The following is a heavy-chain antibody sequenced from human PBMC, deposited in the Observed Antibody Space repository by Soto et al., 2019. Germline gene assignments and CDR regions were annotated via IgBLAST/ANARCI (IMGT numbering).Heavy chain of an antibody. CDR2: MYNTGST. CDR3: ARDLWGYCGTDCYPLDV. V-gene: IGHV4-61*08. J-gene: IGHJ6*02. D-gene: IGHD2-21*02. CDR1: GDSISNAAYY. Sequence: SETLSLTCTVSGDSISNAAYYWGWIRQPPGKGLEWIGYMYNTGSTVYNPSFKSRVTISVDTSKNQFSLKLNSVTAADTAVYYCARDLWGYCGTDCYPLDVWGQGTTVTVSS.